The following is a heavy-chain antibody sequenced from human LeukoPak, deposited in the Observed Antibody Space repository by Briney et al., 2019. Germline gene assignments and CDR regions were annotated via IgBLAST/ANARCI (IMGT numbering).Heavy chain of an antibody. CDR2: FDPEDGET. CDR3: ATTVYRYDLGPLDY. V-gene: IGHV1-24*01. J-gene: IGHJ4*02. CDR1: GYTLTELS. D-gene: IGHD3-16*02. Sequence: ASVKVSCKVSGYTLTELSMLWVRQAPGKGLEWMGGFDPEDGETIYAQKFQGRVTMTEDTSTDTAYMELSSLRSEDTAVYYCATTVYRYDLGPLDYWGQGTLVTVSS.